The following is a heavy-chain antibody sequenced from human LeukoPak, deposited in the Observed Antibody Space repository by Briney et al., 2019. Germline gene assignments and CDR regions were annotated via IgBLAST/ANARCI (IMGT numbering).Heavy chain of an antibody. CDR3: ARDFQEDSTPPLGD. CDR2: ICSSGRTI. J-gene: IGHJ4*02. D-gene: IGHD2-15*01. V-gene: IGHV3-48*01. CDR1: GDSFKVYI. Sequence: GGALRLSCAAPGDSFKVYIMSWVRQAPGKGLEWLLYICSSGRTIYNAHSVRGGVSSSRDTTKKSLFMHMYSLRVEDTGVYFSARDFQEDSTPPLGDWGQGNLVTVSS.